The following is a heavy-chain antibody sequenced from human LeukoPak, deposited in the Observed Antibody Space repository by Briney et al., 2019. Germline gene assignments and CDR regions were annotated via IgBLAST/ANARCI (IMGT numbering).Heavy chain of an antibody. V-gene: IGHV1-69*01. Sequence: ASVKVSCKASGGTFSSYAISWVRQAPGQGLEWMGGIIPIFGTTNYAQKFQGRVTITADESTSTAYMELSSLRSEDAAVYYCARGVADYYYASGNYYNGYMDVWGKGTTVTISS. CDR2: IIPIFGTT. J-gene: IGHJ6*03. CDR1: GGTFSSYA. CDR3: ARGVADYYYASGNYYNGYMDV. D-gene: IGHD3-10*01.